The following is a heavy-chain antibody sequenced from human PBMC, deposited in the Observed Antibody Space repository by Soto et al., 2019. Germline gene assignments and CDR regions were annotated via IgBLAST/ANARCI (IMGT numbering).Heavy chain of an antibody. J-gene: IGHJ4*02. V-gene: IGHV1-18*01. Sequence: QVQLVQSGAEVKKPGASVKVSCKASGYTFTSYGISWVRQAPGQGLEWMGWISAYNGNTNYAQKLQGRVTMTTDTSTSTGDMELRSLRSDDTAGEYRARDLAVGLVDYWGQGTLVTVSS. CDR3: ARDLAVGLVDY. D-gene: IGHD6-19*01. CDR2: ISAYNGNT. CDR1: GYTFTSYG.